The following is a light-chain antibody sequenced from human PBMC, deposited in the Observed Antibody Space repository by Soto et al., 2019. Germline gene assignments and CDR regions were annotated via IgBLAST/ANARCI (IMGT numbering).Light chain of an antibody. CDR2: NYN. Sequence: QSVLTQPPSASGTPGQRVSISCSGSSSNIGTNSVNWYQQLPGTAPKLLIYNYNHRPSGVPDRFSGSKSGTSASLAISGLQSEDEGDYYCAAWDDSLNGVVFGGGTKLTVL. CDR3: AAWDDSLNGVV. CDR1: SSNIGTNS. J-gene: IGLJ2*01. V-gene: IGLV1-44*01.